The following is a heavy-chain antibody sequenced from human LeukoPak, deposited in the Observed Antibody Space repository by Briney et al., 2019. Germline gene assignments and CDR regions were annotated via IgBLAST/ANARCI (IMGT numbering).Heavy chain of an antibody. CDR3: ARNGGSGSYYDGSFDY. D-gene: IGHD1-26*01. V-gene: IGHV4-4*07. Sequence: PSETLSLTCTVSGGSISSYYWSWIRQSAGKGLEWIGRIYTSGSTNYNPSLTSRVTMSVDTSKNQFSLKLSSVTAADTAVYYCARNGGSGSYYDGSFDYWGQGTLVTVSS. CDR1: GGSISSYY. J-gene: IGHJ4*02. CDR2: IYTSGST.